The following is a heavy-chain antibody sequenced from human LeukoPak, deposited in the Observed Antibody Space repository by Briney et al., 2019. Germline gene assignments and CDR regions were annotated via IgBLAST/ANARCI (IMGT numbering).Heavy chain of an antibody. V-gene: IGHV3-23*01. CDR3: AKLGFSPYGDHWGY. CDR2: ISGSGGST. J-gene: IGHJ4*02. D-gene: IGHD4-17*01. Sequence: HPGGSLRLSCAASGFTFSSYAMSWVRQAPGKGLEWVSAISGSGGSTYYADSVKGRFTISRDNSKNTLYLQMNSLRAEDTAVYYCAKLGFSPYGDHWGYWGQGTLVTVSS. CDR1: GFTFSSYA.